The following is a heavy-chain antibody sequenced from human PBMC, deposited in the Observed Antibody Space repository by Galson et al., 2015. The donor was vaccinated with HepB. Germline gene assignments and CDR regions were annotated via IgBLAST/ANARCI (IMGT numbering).Heavy chain of an antibody. D-gene: IGHD3-3*01. J-gene: IGHJ6*02. CDR3: AKVDTIFGVTSFYGMEV. CDR2: ISYEGRNK. V-gene: IGHV3-30*18. CDR1: GFTFSNYG. Sequence: SLRLSCAASGFTFSNYGMYWVRQAPGKGLEWVAVISYEGRNKYYADSVKGRFTISRDNPKNTVYLEMNSLRREDTAVYFCAKVDTIFGVTSFYGMEVWGQGTTVTVSS.